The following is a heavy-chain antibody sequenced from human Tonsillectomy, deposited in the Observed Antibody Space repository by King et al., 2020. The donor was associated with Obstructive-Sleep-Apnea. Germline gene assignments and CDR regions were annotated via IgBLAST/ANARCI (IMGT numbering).Heavy chain of an antibody. CDR3: ARDLAPSSSLYYYYAMDV. CDR1: GFTFSDYY. V-gene: IGHV3-11*01. CDR2: ISSSGSTI. D-gene: IGHD6-13*01. J-gene: IGHJ6*02. Sequence: VQLVESGGGLVKPGGSLRLSCAASGFTFSDYYMSWIRQAPGKGLEWVSSISSSGSTINYADSVKGRFTISRDNAKKSLYLQMNSLRAEDTAVYYCARDLAPSSSLYYYYAMDVWGQGTTVIVSS.